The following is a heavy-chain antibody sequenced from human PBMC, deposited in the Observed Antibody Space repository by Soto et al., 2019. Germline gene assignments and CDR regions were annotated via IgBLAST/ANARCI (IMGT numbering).Heavy chain of an antibody. CDR2: INPKSGGT. V-gene: IGHV1-2*04. CDR3: ARALGVVSNWFDP. CDR1: GYSFTDYH. J-gene: IGHJ5*02. D-gene: IGHD3-3*01. Sequence: GASVKVSCKASGYSFTDYHIHWVRQAPGQGLEWLGRINPKSGGTSTAQKFQGWVTMTTDTSISTASMELTRLTSDDTAIYYCARALGVVSNWFDPWGQGTLVTVSS.